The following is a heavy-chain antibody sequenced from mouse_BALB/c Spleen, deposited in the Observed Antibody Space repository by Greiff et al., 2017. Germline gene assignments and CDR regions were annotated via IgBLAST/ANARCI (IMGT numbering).Heavy chain of an antibody. D-gene: IGHD4-1*01. CDR1: GFTFTDYY. CDR3: ARDWDPFAY. J-gene: IGHJ3*01. CDR2: IRNKANGYTT. V-gene: IGHV7-3*02. Sequence: EVQVVESGGGLVQPGGSLRLSCATSGFTFTDYYMSWVRQPPGKALEWLGFIRNKANGYTTEYSASVKGRFTISRDNSQSILYLQMNTLRAEDSATYYCARDWDPFAYWGQGTLVTVSA.